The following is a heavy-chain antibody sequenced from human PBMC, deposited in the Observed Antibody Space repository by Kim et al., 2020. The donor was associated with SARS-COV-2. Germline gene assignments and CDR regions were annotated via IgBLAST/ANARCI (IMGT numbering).Heavy chain of an antibody. J-gene: IGHJ4*02. CDR1: GGSISSYY. D-gene: IGHD3-10*01. V-gene: IGHV4-59*01. CDR2: IYYSGST. CDR3: ARDSGYGSGSYYLFDY. Sequence: SETLSLTCTVSGGSISSYYWSWIRQPPGKGLEWIGYIYYSGSTNYNPSLKSRVTISVDTSKNQFSLKLSSVTAADTAVYYCARDSGYGSGSYYLFDYWGQGTLVTVSS.